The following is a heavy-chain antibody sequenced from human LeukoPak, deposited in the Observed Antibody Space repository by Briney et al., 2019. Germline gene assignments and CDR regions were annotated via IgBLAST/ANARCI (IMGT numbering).Heavy chain of an antibody. Sequence: SETLSLTCAVYGGSFSGYYWSWIRQPPGKGLEWIGEINNSGSTNYNPSLKSRITISVDTSKNQFSLKLSSVTAADTAVYYCAREIVVVPAAILDYYYYYMDVWGKGTTVTVSS. CDR1: GGSFSGYY. CDR3: AREIVVVPAAILDYYYYYMDV. CDR2: INNSGST. D-gene: IGHD2-2*01. V-gene: IGHV4-34*01. J-gene: IGHJ6*03.